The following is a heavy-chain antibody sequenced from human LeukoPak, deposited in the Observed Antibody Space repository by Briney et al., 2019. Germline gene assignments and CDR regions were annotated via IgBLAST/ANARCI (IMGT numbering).Heavy chain of an antibody. Sequence: SETLSLTCTVSGGSISSGGYYWSWIRQPPGKGLEWIGYIYYSGSTYYNPSLKSRVTISVDTSKNQFSLKLSSVTAADTAVYYCARVGGIYGSGSYEFDYWGQGTLVTVSS. CDR2: IYYSGST. CDR1: GGSISSGGYY. V-gene: IGHV4-30-4*01. D-gene: IGHD3-10*01. CDR3: ARVGGIYGSGSYEFDY. J-gene: IGHJ4*02.